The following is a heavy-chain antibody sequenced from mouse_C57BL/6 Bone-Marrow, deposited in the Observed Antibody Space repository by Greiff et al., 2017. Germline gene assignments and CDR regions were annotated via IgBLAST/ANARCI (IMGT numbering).Heavy chain of an antibody. CDR3: AILLLRFYYAMDY. J-gene: IGHJ4*01. CDR2: IYPGSGST. Sequence: VQLQQPGAELVKPGASVKMSCKASGYTFTSYWITWVKQRPGQGLEWIGDIYPGSGSTNYNEKFKSKATLTVVTSSSTAYMQLSSLTSEDSAVYYCAILLLRFYYAMDYWGQGTSVTVSS. V-gene: IGHV1-55*01. CDR1: GYTFTSYW. D-gene: IGHD1-1*01.